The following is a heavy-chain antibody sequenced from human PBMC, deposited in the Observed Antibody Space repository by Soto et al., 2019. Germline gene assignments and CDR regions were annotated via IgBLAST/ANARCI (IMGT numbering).Heavy chain of an antibody. Sequence: QVQLQQWGAGLLKPSETLSLNCAVTGGSLSGYYWSWIRQPPGKGLEWIGEVKDGGHTNYSPSLRGRVTISSDTSNNQFSLRLNSVTAADKGVYYCARGQEGVVATHWDQGSLVTVSS. J-gene: IGHJ4*02. D-gene: IGHD5-12*01. V-gene: IGHV4-34*01. CDR3: ARGQEGVVATH. CDR1: GGSLSGYY. CDR2: VKDGGHT.